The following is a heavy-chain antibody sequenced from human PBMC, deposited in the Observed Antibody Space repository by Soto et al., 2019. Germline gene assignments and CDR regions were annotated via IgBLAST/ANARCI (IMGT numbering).Heavy chain of an antibody. CDR1: GFTFSSYA. J-gene: IGHJ4*02. Sequence: GGSLRLSCAASGFTFSSYAMSWVRQAPGKGLEWVSAISGSGGSTYYADSVKGRFTISRDNSKNTLYLQMNSLRAEDTAVYYCAKDLIVAASVGLLFDYWGQGTLVTVSS. CDR2: ISGSGGST. D-gene: IGHD5-12*01. V-gene: IGHV3-23*01. CDR3: AKDLIVAASVGLLFDY.